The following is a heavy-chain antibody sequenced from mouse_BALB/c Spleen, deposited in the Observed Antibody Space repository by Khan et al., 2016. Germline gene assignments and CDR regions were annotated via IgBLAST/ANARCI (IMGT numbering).Heavy chain of an antibody. J-gene: IGHJ2*01. CDR1: GYSITSDYA. Sequence: EVQLQESGPGLVKPSQSLSLTCTATGYSITSDYAWNWIRQFPGNKLEWMGYIRYSDSTNYNQSLKSRTSITRDTSTNPSFLQLNSVTTEDTATYSCARGMITTVDYWGQGTTLTVAS. CDR3: ARGMITTVDY. D-gene: IGHD2-4*01. V-gene: IGHV3-2*02. CDR2: IRYSDST.